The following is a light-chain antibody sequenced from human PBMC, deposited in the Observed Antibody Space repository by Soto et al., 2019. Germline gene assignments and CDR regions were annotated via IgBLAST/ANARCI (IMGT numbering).Light chain of an antibody. Sequence: QSVLTQAASVSGSPGQSITISCTGTSSDIGGSDYVSWYQKHPGKAPKVIIYEVSDRPSGVSDRFSGSKSGNTASLTISGLQAEDEADYYCSSYVTSGTLVFGGGTQLTVL. CDR1: SSDIGGSDY. V-gene: IGLV2-14*01. CDR2: EVS. J-gene: IGLJ3*02. CDR3: SSYVTSGTLV.